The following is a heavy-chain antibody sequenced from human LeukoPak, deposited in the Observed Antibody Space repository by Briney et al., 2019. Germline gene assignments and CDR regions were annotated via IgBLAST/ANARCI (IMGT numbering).Heavy chain of an antibody. J-gene: IGHJ4*02. CDR2: INHSGST. Sequence: PSETLSLTCAVYGGSFSGYYWSWIRQPPGKGLEWIGEINHSGSTNYKPSLKSRVTISVDTSKNQFSLKLSSVTAADTAVYYCARDLGSNYVYFDYWGQGSLVTVSS. D-gene: IGHD1-26*01. CDR1: GGSFSGYY. CDR3: ARDLGSNYVYFDY. V-gene: IGHV4-34*01.